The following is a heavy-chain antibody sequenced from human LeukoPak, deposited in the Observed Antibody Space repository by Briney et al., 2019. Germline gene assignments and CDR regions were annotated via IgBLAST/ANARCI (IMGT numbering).Heavy chain of an antibody. CDR1: GFTFDDYA. D-gene: IGHD3-22*01. Sequence: PGRSLRLSCAASGFTFDDYAMHWVRQAPGKGLEWVSGISWNSGSIGYADSVKGRFTISKDNAKNSLYLQMNSLRAEDTALYYCAKDTHYYDSSGSAAFDIWGQGTMVTVSS. J-gene: IGHJ3*02. V-gene: IGHV3-9*01. CDR3: AKDTHYYDSSGSAAFDI. CDR2: ISWNSGSI.